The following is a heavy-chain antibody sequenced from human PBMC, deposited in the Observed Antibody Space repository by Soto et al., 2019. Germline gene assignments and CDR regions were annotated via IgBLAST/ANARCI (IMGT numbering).Heavy chain of an antibody. CDR3: GRGRSGQIVVFY. CDR2: IGPGSGAT. CDR1: GYTFTGHY. Sequence: ASVKVSCKASGYTFTGHYIHWVRQAPEQGPEWVGEIGPGSGATRYAQRFQGRVTMTMDMSITTVYMELNNLTPDDTAVYYCGRGRSGQIVVFYWGQGTPVTVSS. V-gene: IGHV1-2*02. J-gene: IGHJ4*02. D-gene: IGHD1-26*01.